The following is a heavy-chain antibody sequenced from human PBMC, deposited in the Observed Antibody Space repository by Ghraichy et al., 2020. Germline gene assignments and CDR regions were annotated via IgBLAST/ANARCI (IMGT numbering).Heavy chain of an antibody. V-gene: IGHV4-61*02. Sequence: LRLSCTGSGGSISSGRYYWIWFRQPAGKGLEWIGRIYTSGSTNYNPPLKSRVTISVDTSKNQFSLKLSSVTAADTAVYYCAREPYSGYDIGAFDIWGQGLMFNVSA. CDR2: IYTSGST. CDR3: AREPYSGYDIGAFDI. J-gene: IGHJ3*02. CDR1: GGSISSGRYY. D-gene: IGHD5-12*01.